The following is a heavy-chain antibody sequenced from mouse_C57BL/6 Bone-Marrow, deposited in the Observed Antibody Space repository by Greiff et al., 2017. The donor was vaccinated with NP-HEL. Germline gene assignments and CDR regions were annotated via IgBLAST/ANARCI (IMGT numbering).Heavy chain of an antibody. CDR3: ARSGSSGYDWYFDV. J-gene: IGHJ1*03. CDR2: IYPSDSET. D-gene: IGHD3-2*02. CDR1: GCTFTSYW. Sequence: VQLQQPGAELVRPGSSVKLSCKASGCTFTSYWMDWVKQRPGQGLEWIGNIYPSDSETHYNQKFKDKATLTVDKSSSTAYMQLSSLTSEDSAVYYCARSGSSGYDWYFDVWGTGTTVTVSS. V-gene: IGHV1-61*01.